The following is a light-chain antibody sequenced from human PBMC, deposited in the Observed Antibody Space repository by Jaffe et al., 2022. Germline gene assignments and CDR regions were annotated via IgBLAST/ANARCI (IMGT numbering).Light chain of an antibody. CDR3: QTWGTGIRV. J-gene: IGLJ3*02. CDR2: LNSDGSH. V-gene: IGLV4-69*01. Sequence: QLVLTQSPSASASLGASVKLTCTLSSGHSSYAIAWHQQQPEKGPRFLMNLNSDGSHTKGDGIPDRFSASSSGAERYLTISSLQSEDEADYYCQTWGTGIRVFGGGTKLTVL. CDR1: SGHSSYA.